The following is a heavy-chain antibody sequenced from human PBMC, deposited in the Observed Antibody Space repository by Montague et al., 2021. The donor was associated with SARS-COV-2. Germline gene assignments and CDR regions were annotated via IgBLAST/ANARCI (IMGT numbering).Heavy chain of an antibody. D-gene: IGHD3-10*01. CDR3: ARHRVVRGVSAGWFDP. CDR2: IYYSGST. Sequence: SETLSLTCTVSGGSISSSSYYWGWIRQPPGKGLEWIGSIYYSGSTYYNPSLKSRVTISVDTSKNQFSLKLSSATAADTAVYYCARHRVVRGVSAGWFDPWGQGTLVTVSS. V-gene: IGHV4-39*01. J-gene: IGHJ5*02. CDR1: GGSISSSSYY.